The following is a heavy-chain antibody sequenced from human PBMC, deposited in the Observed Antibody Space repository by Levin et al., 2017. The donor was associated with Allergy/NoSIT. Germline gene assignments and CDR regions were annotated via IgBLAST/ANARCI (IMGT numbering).Heavy chain of an antibody. Sequence: KISCNVSGGTFSDFGLNWVRQAPGQGLEWMGRIVPVLNVANYAPKFQGRVTITADKSTSTANMVLHSLRSEDTAIYYCARDTVPYQQLVYFDVWGQGTLVTVSS. CDR1: GGTFSDFG. CDR3: ARDTVPYQQLVYFDV. J-gene: IGHJ4*02. V-gene: IGHV1-69*04. CDR2: IVPVLNVA. D-gene: IGHD1-1*01.